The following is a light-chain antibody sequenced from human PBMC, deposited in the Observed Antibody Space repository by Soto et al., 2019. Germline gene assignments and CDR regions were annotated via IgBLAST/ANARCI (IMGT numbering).Light chain of an antibody. J-gene: IGKJ2*01. CDR1: QSLLHSNGYNY. V-gene: IGKV2-28*01. CDR2: LGS. CDR3: MQDLQPPFYT. Sequence: DIVMTQSPLSLPVTPGEPASISCRSSQSLLHSNGYNYLDWYLQKPGQSPQLLIYLGSNRASRVPDRCSGSGSGTDFTLKISRVEAEDVGVYYCMQDLQPPFYTFGQGTKLEIK.